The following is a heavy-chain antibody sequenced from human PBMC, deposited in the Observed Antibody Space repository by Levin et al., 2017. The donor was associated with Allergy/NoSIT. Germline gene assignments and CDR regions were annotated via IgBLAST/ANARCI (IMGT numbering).Heavy chain of an antibody. V-gene: IGHV2-70*11. D-gene: IGHD3-10*01. Sequence: ASQTLSLTCSFSGFSLITAGMCVSWIRQTPGKALEWLARIDWDDDEYYSTSLRTRLTISKDTSKNQVVLTMTNMDPEDTATYYCARIFGLAPRCYYNGLDVWGQGTTVTVSS. CDR2: IDWDDDE. CDR3: ARIFGLAPRCYYNGLDV. CDR1: GFSLITAGMC. J-gene: IGHJ6*02.